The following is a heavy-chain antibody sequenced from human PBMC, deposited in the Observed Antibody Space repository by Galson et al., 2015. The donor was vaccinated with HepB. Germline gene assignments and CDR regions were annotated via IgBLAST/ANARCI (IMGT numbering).Heavy chain of an antibody. CDR1: GFTFTNSA. V-gene: IGHV3-23*01. CDR2: ISGSTTVT. Sequence: SLRLSCAASGFTFTNSAMTWVRQAPGKGLEWVSAISGSTTVTYYADSVKGRFTISRDNSKRTVQLQMNSLRAEDTALYYCAKDWNLYDDWGQGILVTVSS. CDR3: AKDWNLYDD. D-gene: IGHD3-22*01. J-gene: IGHJ4*02.